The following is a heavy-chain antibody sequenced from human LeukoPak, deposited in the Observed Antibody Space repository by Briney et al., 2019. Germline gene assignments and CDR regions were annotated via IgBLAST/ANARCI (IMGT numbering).Heavy chain of an antibody. CDR3: AREVYAFTIDDAFDI. CDR1: GFTFSTFA. J-gene: IGHJ3*02. CDR2: IKQDGSEK. D-gene: IGHD3-10*01. Sequence: PGGSLRLSCTASGFTFSTFAMSWVRQAPGKGLEWVANIKQDGSEKYYVDSVKGRFTISRDNAKNSLYLQMNSLRAEDTAVYYCAREVYAFTIDDAFDIWGQGTMVTVSS. V-gene: IGHV3-7*01.